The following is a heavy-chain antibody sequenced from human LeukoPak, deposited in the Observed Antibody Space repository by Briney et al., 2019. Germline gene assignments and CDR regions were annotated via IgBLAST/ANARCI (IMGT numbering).Heavy chain of an antibody. J-gene: IGHJ4*02. V-gene: IGHV1-8*02. D-gene: IGHD3-10*01. CDR1: GYTFTGYY. CDR3: AREATGSFDY. Sequence: ASVKVSCKASGYTFTGYYMHWVRQAPGQGLEWMGWMNPNSGNTGYAQKFQGRVTMTRNTSISTAYMELSSLRSEDTAVYYCAREATGSFDYWGQGTLVTVSS. CDR2: MNPNSGNT.